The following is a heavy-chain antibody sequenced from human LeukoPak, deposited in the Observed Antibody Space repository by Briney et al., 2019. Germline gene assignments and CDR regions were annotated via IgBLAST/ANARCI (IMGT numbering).Heavy chain of an antibody. J-gene: IGHJ6*02. D-gene: IGHD3-10*01. V-gene: IGHV1-24*01. CDR3: ATDRVYYYGSGSYYRRGNYYYYYGMDV. CDR1: GYTLTELS. Sequence: ATVKVSCKVSGYTLTELSMHWVRQAPGKGLEWMGGFDPEDGETIYAQKFQGRVTMTEDTSTDTAYMELSSLRSEDTAVYYCATDRVYYYGSGSYYRRGNYYYYYGMDVWGQGTTVTVSS. CDR2: FDPEDGET.